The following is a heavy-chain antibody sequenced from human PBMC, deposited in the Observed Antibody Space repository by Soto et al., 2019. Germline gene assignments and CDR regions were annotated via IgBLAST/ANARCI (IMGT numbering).Heavy chain of an antibody. CDR1: GDSISTFY. V-gene: IGHV4-59*01. CDR3: ARGRTVRNYADDSSDYFYFFDY. J-gene: IGHJ4*02. CDR2: VYYTGST. Sequence: SETLSLTCTVSGDSISTFYWGWMRQSPGKGLEWIGYVYYTGSTNYNPSLKSRVTISVDRSKNQFSLKLTSANAADTAVYYCARGRTVRNYADDSSDYFYFFDYWGQGTQVTVSS. D-gene: IGHD3-22*01.